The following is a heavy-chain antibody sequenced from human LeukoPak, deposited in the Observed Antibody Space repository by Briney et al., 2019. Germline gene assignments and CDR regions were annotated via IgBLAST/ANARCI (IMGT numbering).Heavy chain of an antibody. CDR3: AKSRLSGINDAFDI. V-gene: IGHV3-23*01. CDR1: GLTFINFG. J-gene: IGHJ3*02. D-gene: IGHD3-3*01. Sequence: GGSLRLSCAASGLTFINFGMTWVRQAPGKGLEWVSAISGSAVITFYADSVKGRFTIPRDNSKNTLYLQMNSLRAEDTALYYCAKSRLSGINDAFDIWGQGTMVTVSS. CDR2: ISGSAVIT.